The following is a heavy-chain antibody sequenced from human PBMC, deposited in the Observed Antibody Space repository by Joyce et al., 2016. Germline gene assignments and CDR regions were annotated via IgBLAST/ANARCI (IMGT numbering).Heavy chain of an antibody. J-gene: IGHJ5*02. V-gene: IGHV3-30*03. D-gene: IGHD2-15*01. CDR1: GIDISGVD. CDR2: IANDGYI. CDR3: ARIGYGVSLGNGFDP. Sequence: QVHLVESGGGVVQPGHSLRLSCLVSGIDISGVDFNWVRQAPGKGLDGVTTIANDGYIRYADSVKGRFTVSRDDSKKMVDLEMNNLRVDDTAIYYCARIGYGVSLGNGFDPWGQGTPVTVSS.